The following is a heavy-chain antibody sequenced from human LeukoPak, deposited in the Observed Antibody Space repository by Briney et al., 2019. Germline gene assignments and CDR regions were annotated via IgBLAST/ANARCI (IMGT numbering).Heavy chain of an antibody. J-gene: IGHJ4*02. CDR3: ARDPYSNYFDY. CDR1: GFTVSLNY. CDR2: INTDGSA. D-gene: IGHD4-11*01. Sequence: PGGSLRLSCAASGFTVSLNYISWVRQAPGKGPEWVSVINTDGSAYYADSVKDRFTISRDNSKNTLYLQMNSLRAEDTAVYYCARDPYSNYFDYWGQGTLVTVSS. V-gene: IGHV3-66*01.